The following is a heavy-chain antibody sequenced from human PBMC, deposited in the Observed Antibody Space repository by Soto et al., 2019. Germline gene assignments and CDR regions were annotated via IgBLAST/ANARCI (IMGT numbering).Heavy chain of an antibody. V-gene: IGHV3-33*01. Sequence: QVQLVESGGGVVQPGRSLRLSCAASGFTFSSYGMHWVRQAPGKGLEWVAVIGYDGSNKYYADSVKGRFTISRDNSKNTLYLQMNSLRAEDTAVCYCARIAETGTPHYWYYYMDVWGKGTTVTVSS. CDR3: ARIAETGTPHYWYYYMDV. CDR2: IGYDGSNK. CDR1: GFTFSSYG. J-gene: IGHJ6*03. D-gene: IGHD1-7*01.